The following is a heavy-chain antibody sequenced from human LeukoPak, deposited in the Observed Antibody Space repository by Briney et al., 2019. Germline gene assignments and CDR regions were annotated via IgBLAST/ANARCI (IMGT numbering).Heavy chain of an antibody. CDR2: INSDGSST. Sequence: GGSLRLSCAAYGYTSSSYWMHWVRQAPGKELVWVARINSDGSSTGYADSVKGRFTISRDNAKNTLYLQMNSLRAEDTAVYYCTRAPLGYYWGRGTLVTVSS. CDR3: TRAPLGYY. CDR1: GYTSSSYW. D-gene: IGHD3-16*01. V-gene: IGHV3-74*01. J-gene: IGHJ4*02.